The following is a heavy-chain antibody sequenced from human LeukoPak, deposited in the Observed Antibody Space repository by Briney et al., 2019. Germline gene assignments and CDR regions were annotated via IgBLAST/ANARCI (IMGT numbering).Heavy chain of an antibody. V-gene: IGHV4-34*01. D-gene: IGHD3-22*01. CDR2: INHSGST. Sequence: SETLSLTCAVYGGSFSAYYWSWIRQPPGKGLEWIGEINHSGSTNYNPSLKSRVTISVDTSKNQFSLKLSSVTAADTAVYYCARVYYYDSSGYSYFDYWGQGTLVTVSS. J-gene: IGHJ4*02. CDR3: ARVYYYDSSGYSYFDY. CDR1: GGSFSAYY.